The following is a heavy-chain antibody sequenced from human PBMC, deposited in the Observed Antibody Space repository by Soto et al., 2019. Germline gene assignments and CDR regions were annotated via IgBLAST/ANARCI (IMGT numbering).Heavy chain of an antibody. V-gene: IGHV4-31*03. CDR3: ARASSRWYDGYYFDY. Sequence: QVQLQESGPGLVKPSQTLSLTCTVSGGSISSGGYYWSWIRQHPGKGLEWIGYIYYSGSTYYNPSLKIRVTIXXDXSXXPFSLKLSSVTAADTAVYYCARASSRWYDGYYFDYWGQGTLVTVSS. CDR1: GGSISSGGYY. D-gene: IGHD6-13*01. J-gene: IGHJ4*02. CDR2: IYYSGST.